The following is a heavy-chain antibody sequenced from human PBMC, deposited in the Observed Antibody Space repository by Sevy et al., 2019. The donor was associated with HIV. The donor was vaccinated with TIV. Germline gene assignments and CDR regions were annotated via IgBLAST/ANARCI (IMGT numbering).Heavy chain of an antibody. Sequence: GGSLRRSCAASGFTVSSNYMSWVRQAPGKGLEWVSVIYSGGSTYYADPVKCRFTISRDNSKNTPYLQMNSLRAEDTAVYYCARGKQLWLFDYWGQGTLVTVSS. CDR2: IYSGGST. V-gene: IGHV3-53*01. D-gene: IGHD5-18*01. CDR1: GFTVSSNY. J-gene: IGHJ4*02. CDR3: ARGKQLWLFDY.